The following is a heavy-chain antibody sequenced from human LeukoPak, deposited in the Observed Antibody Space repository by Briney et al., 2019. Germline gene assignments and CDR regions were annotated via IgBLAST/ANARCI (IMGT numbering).Heavy chain of an antibody. CDR1: GFTFSSYE. CDR2: ISSSGSTI. V-gene: IGHV3-48*03. CDR3: ARSGKMATITWGVLDY. D-gene: IGHD5-24*01. Sequence: GGSLRLSCAASGFTFSSYEMNWVRQAPGKGLEWVSYISSSGSTIYYADSVKGRFTISRDNAKNSLYLQMNSLRAEDAAVYYCARSGKMATITWGVLDYWGQGTLVTVSS. J-gene: IGHJ4*02.